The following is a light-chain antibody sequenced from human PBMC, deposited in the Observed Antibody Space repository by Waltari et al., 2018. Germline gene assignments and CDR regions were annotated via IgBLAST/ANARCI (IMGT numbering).Light chain of an antibody. Sequence: DIVMTQSSDSLAVSLGERATINYKSSQSVFNSSNNKNYVAWYQQKPGQPPKLLIYWASTRESGVPDRFSGSGSGTDFTLTISSLQAEDVAVYYCQQYYSAPLTFGGGTKLEIK. CDR3: QQYYSAPLT. J-gene: IGKJ4*01. V-gene: IGKV4-1*01. CDR1: QSVFNSSNNKNY. CDR2: WAS.